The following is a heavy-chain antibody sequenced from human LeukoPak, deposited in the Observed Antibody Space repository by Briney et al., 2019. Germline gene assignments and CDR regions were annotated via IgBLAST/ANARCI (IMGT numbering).Heavy chain of an antibody. Sequence: SVKVSCKASGGTFSSYAISWVRQAPGQGLEWMGRIIPILGIANYAQKFQGRVTMTRDTSTSTVYMELSSLRSEDTAVYYCARIEYSSSPDYWGQGTLVTVSS. D-gene: IGHD6-6*01. CDR3: ARIEYSSSPDY. J-gene: IGHJ4*02. CDR2: IIPILGIA. CDR1: GGTFSSYA. V-gene: IGHV1-69*04.